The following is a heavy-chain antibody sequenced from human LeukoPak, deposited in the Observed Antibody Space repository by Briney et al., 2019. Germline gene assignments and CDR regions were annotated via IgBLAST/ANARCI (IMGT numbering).Heavy chain of an antibody. CDR1: GGSISSGSYY. Sequence: SETLSLTCTVPGGSISSGSYYWSWIRQPAGKGLEWIGRIYTSGSTNYNPSLKSRVTISVDTSKNQFSLKLSSVTAADTAVYYCARGGAYYYGSGSYAFDIWGQGTMVTVSS. J-gene: IGHJ3*02. CDR2: IYTSGST. V-gene: IGHV4-61*02. D-gene: IGHD3-10*01. CDR3: ARGGAYYYGSGSYAFDI.